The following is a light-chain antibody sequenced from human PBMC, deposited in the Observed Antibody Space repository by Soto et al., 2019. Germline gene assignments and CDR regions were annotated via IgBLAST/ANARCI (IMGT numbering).Light chain of an antibody. CDR1: QSILYSSNNKNY. CDR3: QQYKTTPRT. Sequence: DIVMTQSPDSLAVSLGERATINCKSSQSILYSSNNKNYLAWYQQKPGQHPKLLIYWASTRDSGVPDRFSGSGSGTDFTLTISSLQAEDVATYYCQQYKTTPRTFGQGTKVEIK. V-gene: IGKV4-1*01. J-gene: IGKJ1*01. CDR2: WAS.